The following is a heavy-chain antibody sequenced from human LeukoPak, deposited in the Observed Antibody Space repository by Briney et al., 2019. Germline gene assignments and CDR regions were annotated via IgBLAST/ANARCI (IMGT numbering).Heavy chain of an antibody. D-gene: IGHD3-10*02. V-gene: IGHV3-21*01. CDR3: AELGITMIGGV. Sequence: GGSLRLSCAASGLTFSTYTMNWVRLAPGKGLEWVSIISRGSGYIHYADSVQRRFTISRDDAKNSLYLQMNSLSAEDTAVYYCAELGITMIGGVWGKGTAVTISS. CDR1: GLTFSTYT. CDR2: ISRGSGYI. J-gene: IGHJ6*04.